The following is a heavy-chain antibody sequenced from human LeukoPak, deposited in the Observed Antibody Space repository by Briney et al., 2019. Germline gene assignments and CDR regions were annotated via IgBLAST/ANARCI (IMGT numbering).Heavy chain of an antibody. D-gene: IGHD3-22*01. J-gene: IGHJ4*02. CDR1: VFTVSSNY. CDR2: IYSGGST. V-gene: IGHV3-66*02. Sequence: GGSLRLSCAASVFTVSSNYMSWVRQAPGEGGEGGSVIYSGGSTYYAGSVKGRFNISRDNSKNTLYLQMNSLRGEDTAVYYCARDHSYDSSNYFDYWGQGTLVTVSS. CDR3: ARDHSYDSSNYFDY.